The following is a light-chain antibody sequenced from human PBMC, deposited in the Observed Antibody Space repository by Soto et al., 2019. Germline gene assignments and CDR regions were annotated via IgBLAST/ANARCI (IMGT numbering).Light chain of an antibody. Sequence: EIVMTQSRATLSVSPGERATLSCRASQSVSSNLAWYHQRPGQAPRLLIYGASTRDTGIPARFSGSGSGTEFTLTISSLQSEDFALYYCQQYNNWPLTFGQGTRLAIK. CDR2: GAS. CDR3: QQYNNWPLT. J-gene: IGKJ5*01. V-gene: IGKV3-15*01. CDR1: QSVSSN.